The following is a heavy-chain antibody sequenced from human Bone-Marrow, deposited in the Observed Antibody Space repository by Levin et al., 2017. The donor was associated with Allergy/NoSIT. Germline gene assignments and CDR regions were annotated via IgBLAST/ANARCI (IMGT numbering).Heavy chain of an antibody. CDR3: ARYGSGGQVLHEYYCDY. J-gene: IGHJ4*02. V-gene: IGHV3-30*03. CDR2: ISYDGRNE. CDR1: GFTFSTYG. Sequence: GGSLRLSCAASGFTFSTYGMHWVRQAPGKGLEWVAVISYDGRNEYYADSVKGRFTISRDNSKNTLYLQMNSLRAEDTAVYYCARYGSGGQVLHEYYCDYWGEGTLVAVSS. D-gene: IGHD3-10*01.